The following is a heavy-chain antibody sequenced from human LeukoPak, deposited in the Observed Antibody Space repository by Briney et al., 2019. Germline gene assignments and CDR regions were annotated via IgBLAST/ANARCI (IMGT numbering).Heavy chain of an antibody. V-gene: IGHV3-23*01. CDR2: ISGSGGST. Sequence: GGSLRLSCAASRFTFSSYAMSWVRQAPGKGLEWVSAISGSGGSTYYADSVKGRLTISRDNSKNTLYLQMNSLRAEDTAVYYCAAPRLYYDFWSGYYWGQGTLVTVSS. CDR1: RFTFSSYA. CDR3: AAPRLYYDFWSGYY. J-gene: IGHJ4*02. D-gene: IGHD3-3*01.